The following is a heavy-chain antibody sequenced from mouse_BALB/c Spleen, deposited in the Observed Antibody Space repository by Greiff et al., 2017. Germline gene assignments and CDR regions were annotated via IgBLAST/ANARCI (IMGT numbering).Heavy chain of an antibody. CDR3: ARSYDGYPYYAMDY. CDR1: GDSITSGY. D-gene: IGHD2-3*01. J-gene: IGHJ4*01. CDR2: ISYSGST. V-gene: IGHV3-8*02. Sequence: EVQVVESGPSLVKPSQTLSLTCSVTGDSITSGYWNWIRKFPGNKLEYMGYISYSGSTYYNPSLKSRISITRDTSKNQYYLQLNSVTTEDTATYYCARSYDGYPYYAMDYWGQGTSVTVSS.